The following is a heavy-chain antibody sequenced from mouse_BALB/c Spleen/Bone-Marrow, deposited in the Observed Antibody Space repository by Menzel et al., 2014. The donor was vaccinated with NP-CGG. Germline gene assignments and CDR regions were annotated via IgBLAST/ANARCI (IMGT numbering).Heavy chain of an antibody. CDR3: VRKGNFHYYGYYAMDY. CDR2: ISSGSSTV. CDR1: GFTFSSFG. D-gene: IGHD1-2*01. V-gene: IGHV5-17*02. J-gene: IGHJ4*01. Sequence: EVQLVESGGGLVQPGGSRKLSCAASGFTFSSFGMHWVRQAPGKGLEWVAYISSGSSTVYYADTVKGRFTISRDNPKNTLFLQMTSLRSEDTAMYCCVRKGNFHYYGYYAMDYWGHGTSVTVSA.